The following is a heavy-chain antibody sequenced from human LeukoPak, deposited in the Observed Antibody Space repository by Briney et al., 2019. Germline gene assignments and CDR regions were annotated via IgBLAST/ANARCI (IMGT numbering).Heavy chain of an antibody. J-gene: IGHJ4*02. CDR1: GFTFSDYY. CDR2: ISHRVSDV. Sequence: GGSLRLSCAASGFTFSDYYMSWIRQAPGKGLEWISYISHRVSDVQYADSVKGRFTISRDNSKNTLYLQMNSLRAEDTAVYYCAKDLRTADFDYWGQGTLVTVSS. V-gene: IGHV3-11*01. CDR3: AKDLRTADFDY.